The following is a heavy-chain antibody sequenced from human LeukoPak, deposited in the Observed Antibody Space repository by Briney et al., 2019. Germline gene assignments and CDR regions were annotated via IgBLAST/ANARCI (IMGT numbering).Heavy chain of an antibody. CDR1: GFTFSSYS. CDR2: ISSSSSSYI. Sequence: PGGSLRLSCAASGFTFSSYSMNWVRQAPGKGLEWVSSISSSSSSYIYYADSVKGRFTISRDNAKNSLYLQVNSLRAEDTAVYYCARDVGNLGIAVAGTDYWGQGTLVTVSS. J-gene: IGHJ4*02. D-gene: IGHD6-19*01. CDR3: ARDVGNLGIAVAGTDY. V-gene: IGHV3-21*01.